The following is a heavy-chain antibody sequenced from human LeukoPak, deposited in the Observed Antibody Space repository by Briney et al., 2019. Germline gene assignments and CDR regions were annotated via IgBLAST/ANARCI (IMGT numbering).Heavy chain of an antibody. D-gene: IGHD3-10*01. CDR3: ARVNGSGSYYDY. Sequence: GGSLRLSCAASGFTFSSYAMHWVRQAPGKGLEYVSAISNNGGTTYYANSVRGRFTIPRDNSKNTLYLQMGSLRAEDKAVYYCARVNGSGSYYDYWGQGTLVTVSS. V-gene: IGHV3-64*01. CDR2: ISNNGGTT. CDR1: GFTFSSYA. J-gene: IGHJ4*02.